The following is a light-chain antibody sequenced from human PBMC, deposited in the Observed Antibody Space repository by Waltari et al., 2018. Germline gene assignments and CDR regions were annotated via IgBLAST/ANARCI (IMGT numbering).Light chain of an antibody. CDR1: SSDVGGYNY. J-gene: IGLJ1*01. Sequence: QSALTQPASVSGSPGQSITISCTGASSDVGGYNYVSWYQHHPGKAPKLMIYEVSNRPSGVSNRFSGSKSGNTAALTISGLQAEYEADYYCSSYTSSSTPYVFGTGTKVTVL. CDR3: SSYTSSSTPYV. V-gene: IGLV2-14*01. CDR2: EVS.